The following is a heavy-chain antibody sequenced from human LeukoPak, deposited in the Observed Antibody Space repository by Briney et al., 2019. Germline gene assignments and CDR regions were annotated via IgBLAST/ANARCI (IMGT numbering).Heavy chain of an antibody. CDR2: IYDSGST. CDR3: ARTVGANWDLFDY. D-gene: IGHD7-27*01. Sequence: SETLSLTCTVSGGSFSSYYWGWIRQPPGKGLEWIGYIYDSGSTNYNPSLKSRVTISVDTSKNRFSLRLRSVTAADTAVYYCARTVGANWDLFDYWGQGTLVTVSS. CDR1: GGSFSSYY. J-gene: IGHJ4*02. V-gene: IGHV4-59*01.